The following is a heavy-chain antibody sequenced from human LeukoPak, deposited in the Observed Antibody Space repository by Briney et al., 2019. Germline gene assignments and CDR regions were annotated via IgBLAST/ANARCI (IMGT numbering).Heavy chain of an antibody. CDR2: FDPENGEA. J-gene: IGHJ4*02. Sequence: ASVKVSCKVSGYSLSELSMHWVRQAPGKGLEWMGGFDPENGEAVYAQKFQGRLTMTEDTSTDTSYMELNGLKSEDTAVYYCAAGGVYDLLDNWGQGTLVTVSS. D-gene: IGHD2-8*01. CDR1: GYSLSELS. CDR3: AAGGVYDLLDN. V-gene: IGHV1-24*01.